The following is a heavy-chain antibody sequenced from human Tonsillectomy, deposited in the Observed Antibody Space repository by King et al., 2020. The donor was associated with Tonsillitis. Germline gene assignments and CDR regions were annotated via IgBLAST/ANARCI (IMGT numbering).Heavy chain of an antibody. D-gene: IGHD2-21*02. J-gene: IGHJ4*02. CDR3: AKGDGAGTAYCGGDCYPQRDYFDY. CDR1: RFTFSSYA. CDR2: IRASDGRT. Sequence: VQLLESGGGLVQPGGSLRLSCAASRFTFSSYAMNWVRQAPGKGLEWVSAIRASDGRTYYADSVKGRFTISRDNSKNTLYLQMNSLRAEDTAVYYCAKGDGAGTAYCGGDCYPQRDYFDYWGQGTLVTVSS. V-gene: IGHV3-23*01.